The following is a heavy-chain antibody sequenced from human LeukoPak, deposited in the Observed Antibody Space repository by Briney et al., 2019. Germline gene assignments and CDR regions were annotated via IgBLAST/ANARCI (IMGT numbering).Heavy chain of an antibody. CDR1: GGTFSSYA. D-gene: IGHD2-2*01. Sequence: SVKVSCKASGGTFSSYAFSWVRQAPGQGLEWMGGIIPIFGTANYAQKFQGRVTITADESTSTAYMELSSLRSEDTAVYYCARATRDCSSTSCYSPRNWFDPWGQGTLVTVSS. J-gene: IGHJ5*02. V-gene: IGHV1-69*13. CDR3: ARATRDCSSTSCYSPRNWFDP. CDR2: IIPIFGTA.